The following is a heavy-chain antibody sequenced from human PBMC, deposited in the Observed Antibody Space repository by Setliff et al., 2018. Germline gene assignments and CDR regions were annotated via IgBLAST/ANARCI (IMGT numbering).Heavy chain of an antibody. D-gene: IGHD2-15*01. Sequence: GGSLRLSCAASGFTFDDYAMHWVRQAPGKGLEWVATIKQDGSEKYYVDSVKGRFTISRDNAKNSLYLQMNSLRPEDTAVYYCARTCSGSGCYAGLESWGQGTPVTVSS. CDR3: ARTCSGSGCYAGLES. J-gene: IGHJ4*02. CDR1: GFTFDDYA. CDR2: IKQDGSEK. V-gene: IGHV3-7*01.